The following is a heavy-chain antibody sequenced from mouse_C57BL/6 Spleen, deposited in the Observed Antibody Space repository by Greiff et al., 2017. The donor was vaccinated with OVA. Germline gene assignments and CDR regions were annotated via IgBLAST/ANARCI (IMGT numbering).Heavy chain of an antibody. J-gene: IGHJ3*01. CDR1: GFTFSSYA. V-gene: IGHV5-4*03. D-gene: IGHD2-5*01. CDR3: ARGYYSNSWFAY. Sequence: DVKLVESGGGLVKPGGSLKLSCAASGFTFSSYAMSWVRQTPEKRLEWVATISDGGSYTYYPDNVKGRFTISRDNAKNNLYLQMSHLKSEDTAMYYCARGYYSNSWFAYWGQGTLVTVSA. CDR2: ISDGGSYT.